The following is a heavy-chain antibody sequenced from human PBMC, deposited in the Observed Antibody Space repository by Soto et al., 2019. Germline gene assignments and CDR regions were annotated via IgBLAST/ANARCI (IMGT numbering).Heavy chain of an antibody. D-gene: IGHD2-2*01. CDR2: IIISSSDI. J-gene: IGHJ4*02. Sequence: PGGSLRLSFEMSGFSFRSYSMNRVRQALGKGPEWVSCIIISSSDIHYADSVKGRFVISRDNAKNSLYLQMNSLRVEDTAVYYCARDLSADVVVPAALSYWGQGT. V-gene: IGHV3-21*01. CDR3: ARDLSADVVVPAALSY. CDR1: GFSFRSYS.